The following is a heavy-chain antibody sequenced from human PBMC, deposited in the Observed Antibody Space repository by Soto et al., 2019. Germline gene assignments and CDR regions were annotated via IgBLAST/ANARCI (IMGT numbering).Heavy chain of an antibody. Sequence: GGSLRLSCAASGFTFSDYYMSWIRQAPGKGLEWVSYISSSGSTIYYADSVKGRFTISRDNAKNSLYLQMNSLRAEDTAVYYCARGIVLMVYATGGNDYWGQGTLVTVSS. J-gene: IGHJ4*02. V-gene: IGHV3-11*01. CDR2: ISSSGSTI. D-gene: IGHD2-8*01. CDR1: GFTFSDYY. CDR3: ARGIVLMVYATGGNDY.